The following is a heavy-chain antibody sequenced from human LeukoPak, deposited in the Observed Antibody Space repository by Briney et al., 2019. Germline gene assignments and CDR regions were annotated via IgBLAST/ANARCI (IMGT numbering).Heavy chain of an antibody. D-gene: IGHD4-17*01. CDR2: ISYDGSNK. V-gene: IGHV3-30*03. CDR3: AREHSVTKYQLDY. CDR1: GFTFSSYG. J-gene: IGHJ4*02. Sequence: GGSLRLSCAASGFTFSSYGMHWVRQAPGKGLEWVAVISYDGSNKYYADSVKGRFTISRDNSKNTLYLQMNSLRAEDTAVFYCAREHSVTKYQLDYWGQGTLVTVSS.